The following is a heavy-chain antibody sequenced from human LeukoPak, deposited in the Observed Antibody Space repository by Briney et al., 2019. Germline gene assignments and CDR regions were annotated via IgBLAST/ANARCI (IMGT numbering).Heavy chain of an antibody. J-gene: IGHJ5*02. V-gene: IGHV4-34*01. CDR1: GGSFSGYY. CDR2: INHSGST. CDR3: ARHSSGWYDVWFDP. Sequence: PSETLSLTCAFYGGSFSGYYWSWIRQPPGKGLEWIGEINHSGSTNYNPSLKSRVTISVDTSKNQFSLKLSSVTAADTAVYYCARHSSGWYDVWFDPWGQGTLVTVSS. D-gene: IGHD6-19*01.